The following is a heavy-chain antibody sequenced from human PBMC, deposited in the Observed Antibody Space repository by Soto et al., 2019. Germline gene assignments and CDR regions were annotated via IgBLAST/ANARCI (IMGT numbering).Heavy chain of an antibody. CDR3: ARGVTMVRGVIHTPYFDY. V-gene: IGHV4-31*03. D-gene: IGHD3-10*01. J-gene: IGHJ4*02. CDR1: GGSISSGGYY. Sequence: QVQLQESGPGLVKPSQTLSLTCTVSGGSISSGGYYWSWIRQHPGKGLEWIGYIDYSGSTYYNPSLKSRVTISGDTSKNQFALKLSAVTAADTAVYYCARGVTMVRGVIHTPYFDYWGQGTLVTVSS. CDR2: IDYSGST.